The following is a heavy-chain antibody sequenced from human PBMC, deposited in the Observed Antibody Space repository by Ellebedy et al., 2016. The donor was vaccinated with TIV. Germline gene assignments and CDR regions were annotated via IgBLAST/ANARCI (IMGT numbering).Heavy chain of an antibody. V-gene: IGHV5-51*01. CDR3: GAAIGVEGYYVWDV. Sequence: PGGSLRLSCKGSGYRFSDYWIGWVRHMPGKGLEWMGTIYPDDSETRYSPSFEGQVTISVDKSFNLAYLQWSSLKTSDTAIYYCGAAIGVEGYYVWDVWGQGTTFTVSS. J-gene: IGHJ6*02. CDR1: GYRFSDYW. CDR2: IYPDDSET. D-gene: IGHD3-16*01.